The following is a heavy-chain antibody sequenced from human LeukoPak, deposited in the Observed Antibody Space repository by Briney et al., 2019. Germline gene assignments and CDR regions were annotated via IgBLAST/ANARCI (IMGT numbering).Heavy chain of an antibody. D-gene: IGHD3-10*01. CDR3: ARDLTITHSQRTFDY. CDR1: GYTFTGYY. CDR2: INPNSGGT. V-gene: IGHV1-2*02. Sequence: ASVKVSCKASGYTFTGYYMHWVRQAPGQGLEWMGWINPNSGGTNYAQKFQGRVTMTRDTSISTAYMELSRLRSDDTAVYYCARDLTITHSQRTFDYWGQGTLVTVSS. J-gene: IGHJ4*02.